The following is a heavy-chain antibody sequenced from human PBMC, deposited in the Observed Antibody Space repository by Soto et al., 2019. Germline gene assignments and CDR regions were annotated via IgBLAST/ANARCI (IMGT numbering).Heavy chain of an antibody. CDR1: GGSISSYY. CDR3: ARNYDFWSGYYDPYYYYDMAV. V-gene: IGHV4-59*08. D-gene: IGHD3-3*01. CDR2: IYYSGST. J-gene: IGHJ6*02. Sequence: SETLSLTCTVSGGSISSYYWSWIRQPPGKGLEWFGYIYYSGSTNYNPSLKSRVTISVDRSKNQFSLKLSSVTAADTAVYYCARNYDFWSGYYDPYYYYDMAVRGQGTTVTVSS.